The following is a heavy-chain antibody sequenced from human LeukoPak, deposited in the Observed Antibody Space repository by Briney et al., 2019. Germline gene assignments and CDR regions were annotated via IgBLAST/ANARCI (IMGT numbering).Heavy chain of an antibody. CDR1: GFTFRSYG. Sequence: PGGSLTLSCAASGFTFRSYGMHWVRQAPGKGLEWVSFTRYDGSQKYYADSVKGRFTISRDNAKNSLYLQMNSLRAEDTALYYCARDYFGSPSALDYWGQGTLVTVSS. J-gene: IGHJ4*02. D-gene: IGHD1-26*01. CDR2: TRYDGSQK. V-gene: IGHV3-30*02. CDR3: ARDYFGSPSALDY.